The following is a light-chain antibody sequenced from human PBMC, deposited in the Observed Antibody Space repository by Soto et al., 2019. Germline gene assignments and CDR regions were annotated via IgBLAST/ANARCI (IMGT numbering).Light chain of an antibody. CDR3: QQRTNWPLT. Sequence: EIVLTQSPVTLSLSPGERATLSCRASQSVTTFLAWYPQKPGQAPRLLIYDASKRATGIQARFSGSGSGTDFTLTISSLEPEDFAVYYCQQRTNWPLTFGGGNKVEIK. CDR2: DAS. J-gene: IGKJ4*01. CDR1: QSVTTF. V-gene: IGKV3-11*01.